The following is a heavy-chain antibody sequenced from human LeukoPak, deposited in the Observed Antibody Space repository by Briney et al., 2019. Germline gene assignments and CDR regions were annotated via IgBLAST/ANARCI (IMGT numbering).Heavy chain of an antibody. D-gene: IGHD6-13*01. CDR1: GYSFTSYW. J-gene: IGHJ6*03. V-gene: IGHV5-51*01. CDR3: ARLQGSSWYYYYMDV. CDR2: IYPGDSDT. Sequence: GESLKISCKGSGYSFTSYWIGWVRPMPGKGLEWMGIIYPGDSDTRYSPSFQGQVTISADKSISTAYLQWSSLKASDTAMYYCARLQGSSWYYYYMDVWGKGTTVTISS.